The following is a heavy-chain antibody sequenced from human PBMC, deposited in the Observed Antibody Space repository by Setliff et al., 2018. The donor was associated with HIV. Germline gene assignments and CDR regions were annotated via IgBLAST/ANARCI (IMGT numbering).Heavy chain of an antibody. CDR3: AKERYDSSGYSIDHYGMDV. D-gene: IGHD3-22*01. CDR1: GGSISSYY. J-gene: IGHJ6*02. Sequence: SETLSLTCTVSGGSISSYYWSWIRQPPGKGLEWIGYIYYSGSTNYNPSLKSRVTISVDTSKNQFSLKLSSVTAADTAVYYCAKERYDSSGYSIDHYGMDVWGQGTTVTVSS. V-gene: IGHV4-59*12. CDR2: IYYSGST.